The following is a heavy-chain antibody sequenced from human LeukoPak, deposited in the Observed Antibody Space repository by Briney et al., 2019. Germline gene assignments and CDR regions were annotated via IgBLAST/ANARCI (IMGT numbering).Heavy chain of an antibody. CDR3: ARDEYPQQPNYRFDR. D-gene: IGHD4/OR15-4a*01. CDR2: INGDGSQE. Sequence: GGSLRLSCVAPGFTFSNYYMSWVRQAPGKGLEWVGHINGDGSQEYYVDSVRGRFTFSRDNAKNAVYLQMSSLRFDDTAVYYCARDEYPQQPNYRFDRWGRGSLVIVSS. J-gene: IGHJ4*02. CDR1: GFTFSNYY. V-gene: IGHV3-7*01.